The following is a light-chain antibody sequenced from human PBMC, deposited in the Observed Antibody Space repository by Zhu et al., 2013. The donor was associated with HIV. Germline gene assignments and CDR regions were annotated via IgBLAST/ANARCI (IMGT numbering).Light chain of an antibody. CDR1: QTVSYKH. V-gene: IGKV3-20*01. CDR3: QQYYTNPRT. J-gene: IGKJ2*01. CDR2: GAS. Sequence: EVVLMQSPGTLSLSPGERATLSCRASQTVSYKHIAWYQQKPGQAPRLLIYGASSRAPGIPDRFSGGGSGTVFTLTISSLQAEDVAIYYCQQYYTNPRTFGQGTKLEIK.